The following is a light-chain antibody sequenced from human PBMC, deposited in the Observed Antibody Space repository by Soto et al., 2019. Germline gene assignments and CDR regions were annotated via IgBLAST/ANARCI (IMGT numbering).Light chain of an antibody. Sequence: DIQVTQSPSSLSASVGDRVTITCRASQSISNYLNWYQQKPGKAPKLLIYGASTLQSGVPSRFSGSGSGTDFTLTIISLQPEDFATYYCQQGYGTPRTFCQGTKVEI. CDR1: QSISNY. CDR3: QQGYGTPRT. V-gene: IGKV1-39*01. CDR2: GAS. J-gene: IGKJ2*01.